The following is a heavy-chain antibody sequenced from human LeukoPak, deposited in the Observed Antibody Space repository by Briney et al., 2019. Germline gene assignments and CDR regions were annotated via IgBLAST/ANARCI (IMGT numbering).Heavy chain of an antibody. CDR3: ARNYD. Sequence: PGGSLRLSCGASGFSFSTNWMTWVRQAPGKGLEWVANINQDGSDTYYVDSVKGRFTISRDNANNSLYLQMNSLRAEDTAVYYCARNYDWGQGTLVTVSS. J-gene: IGHJ4*02. V-gene: IGHV3-7*04. D-gene: IGHD3-16*01. CDR1: GFSFSTNW. CDR2: INQDGSDT.